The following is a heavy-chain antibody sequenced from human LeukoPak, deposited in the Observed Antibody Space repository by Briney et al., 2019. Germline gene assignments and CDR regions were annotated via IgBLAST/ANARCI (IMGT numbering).Heavy chain of an antibody. V-gene: IGHV3-30*02. CDR2: IRYDGSNK. CDR1: GFTFSSYV. CDR3: ARGTMFPYYFDY. J-gene: IGHJ4*02. Sequence: GGSLRLSCAASGFTFSSYVMHWVRQAPGKGLEWVAFIRYDGSNKYYADSVKGRFTISRDNSKNTLYLQMNSLRSEDTAVYYCARGTMFPYYFDYWGQGTLVTVSS. D-gene: IGHD3-10*02.